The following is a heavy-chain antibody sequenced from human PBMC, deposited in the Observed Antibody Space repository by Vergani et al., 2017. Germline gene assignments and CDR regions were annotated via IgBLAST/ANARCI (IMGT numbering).Heavy chain of an antibody. V-gene: IGHV3-23*01. CDR1: GFSFNSYA. J-gene: IGHJ3*01. D-gene: IGHD2-2*01. CDR3: AKVCGSTSCPYGGGAFDV. Sequence: QLLESGGGLIQPGGSLRLSCAASGFSFNSYAMTWVRQAPGNGLEWVSGINNNGGSTYYAASVKGRFTISRDNSKNTLYLQMTDLRAEDTATYYCAKVCGSTSCPYGGGAFDVWGHGTMVTVSS. CDR2: INNNGGST.